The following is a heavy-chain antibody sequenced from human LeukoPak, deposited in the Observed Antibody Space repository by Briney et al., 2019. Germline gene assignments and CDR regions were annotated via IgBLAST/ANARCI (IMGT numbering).Heavy chain of an antibody. CDR1: GFTFSNHA. J-gene: IGHJ4*02. D-gene: IGHD6-13*01. V-gene: IGHV3-30*04. Sequence: GGSLRLTCTASGFTFSNHALHWVRQAPGKGLEWLTVISYDGRNEYYADSVTGRFTISRDNSKNTVSLQLNSLRVEDAAVYYCARDLGYSSSYWGQGTLVTVSS. CDR2: ISYDGRNE. CDR3: ARDLGYSSSY.